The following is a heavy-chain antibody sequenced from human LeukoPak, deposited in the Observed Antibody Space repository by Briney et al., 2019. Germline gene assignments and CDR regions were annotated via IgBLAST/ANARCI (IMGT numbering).Heavy chain of an antibody. CDR3: ARRSNYNFWSGYYTNYYYYMDV. CDR1: GYTFTSYG. CDR2: ISAYNGNT. V-gene: IGHV1-18*01. J-gene: IGHJ6*03. D-gene: IGHD3-3*01. Sequence: ASVKVSCKASGYTFTSYGTSWVRQAPGQGLEWMGWISAYNGNTNYAQKFQGRVTMTTDTSTSTAYMELRSLRSDDTAVYYCARRSNYNFWSGYYTNYYYYMDVWGKGTTVTVSS.